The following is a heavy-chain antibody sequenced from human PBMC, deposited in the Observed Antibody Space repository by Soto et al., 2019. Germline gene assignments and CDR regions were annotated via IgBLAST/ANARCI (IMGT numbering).Heavy chain of an antibody. CDR3: ARGGDYYDSSGYYYNWFDP. J-gene: IGHJ5*02. V-gene: IGHV1-18*01. CDR2: ISAYNGNT. Sequence: ASVKVSCKASGYTFTSYGISWVRQAPGQGLEWMGWISAYNGNTNYAQKLQGRVTMTTDTSTSTAYRELRSLRSDDTAVYYCARGGDYYDSSGYYYNWFDPWGQGTLVTVSS. CDR1: GYTFTSYG. D-gene: IGHD3-22*01.